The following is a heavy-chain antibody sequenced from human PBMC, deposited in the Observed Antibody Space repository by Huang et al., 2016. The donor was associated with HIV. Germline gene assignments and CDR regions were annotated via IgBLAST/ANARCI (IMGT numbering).Heavy chain of an antibody. CDR3: ARERYYYDRSGYYTPVEYFHH. J-gene: IGHJ1*01. V-gene: IGHV1-18*01. CDR1: GYTFTNYA. Sequence: QVQLVQSGAEVKKPGASVKVSCKASGYTFTNYAINWVRQAPGQSLAWMGWIDDYNGKTNYAQKDKGRVTMTKDTSTSTAYMELRSLISDDTAVYYCARERYYYDRSGYYTPVEYFHHWGQGTLVTVSS. CDR2: IDDYNGKT. D-gene: IGHD3-22*01.